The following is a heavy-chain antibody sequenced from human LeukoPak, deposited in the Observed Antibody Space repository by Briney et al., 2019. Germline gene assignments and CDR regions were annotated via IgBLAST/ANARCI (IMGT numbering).Heavy chain of an antibody. D-gene: IGHD3-22*01. Sequence: GGSLRLSCAASGFTFSSYAMSWVRQAPGKGLEWVSAISGSGGSTYYADSVRGRFTISRDNSKNTLYLQMNGLRAEDTAVYYCANSGLLLHRDAFDIWGQGTMVTVSS. J-gene: IGHJ3*02. CDR1: GFTFSSYA. CDR2: ISGSGGST. V-gene: IGHV3-23*01. CDR3: ANSGLLLHRDAFDI.